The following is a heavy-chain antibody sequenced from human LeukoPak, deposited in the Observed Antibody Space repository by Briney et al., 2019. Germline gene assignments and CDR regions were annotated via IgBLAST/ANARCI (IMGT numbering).Heavy chain of an antibody. V-gene: IGHV3-21*01. Sequence: GGSLRLSCAASGFTFSSYSMNWVRQAPGKGLEWVSSISSSSSYIYYADSVKGRFTISRDNAKNSLYLQMNSLRAEDTAVYYCARDLGLYCSSTSCYRDYYYGMDVWGQGTTVTVSS. D-gene: IGHD2-2*01. CDR2: ISSSSSYI. CDR3: ARDLGLYCSSTSCYRDYYYGMDV. J-gene: IGHJ6*02. CDR1: GFTFSSYS.